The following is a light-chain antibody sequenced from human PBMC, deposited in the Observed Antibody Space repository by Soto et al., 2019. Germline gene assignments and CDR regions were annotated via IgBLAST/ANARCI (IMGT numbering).Light chain of an antibody. V-gene: IGLV2-14*01. CDR1: SSDVGDYPY. CDR2: EVT. J-gene: IGLJ1*01. CDR3: SSYSATNSLV. Sequence: QSVLTQPASVSGSPGQSITISCTGTSSDVGDYPYVSWYQQHPGKVPKLIIYEVTNRPSGVTSRFSGSKSENTASLTISGLQAEDEADYYCSSYSATNSLVFGCGTKVTVL.